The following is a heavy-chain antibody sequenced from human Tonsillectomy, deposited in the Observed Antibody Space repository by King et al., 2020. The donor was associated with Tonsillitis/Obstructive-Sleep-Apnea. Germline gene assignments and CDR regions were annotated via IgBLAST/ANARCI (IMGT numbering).Heavy chain of an antibody. Sequence: DVQLVESGEGLVQPGGSLRLSCAASGFTFSDYAMHWVRQAPGKGLEYVSAISSYGDSTYYADSVKGRFTISRDNSKNTLYLQMGSLRAEDMAVYYCARVGGNDAFDIWGQGKMVTVSS. CDR3: ARVGGNDAFDI. J-gene: IGHJ3*02. CDR2: ISSYGDST. V-gene: IGHV3-64*02. CDR1: GFTFSDYA.